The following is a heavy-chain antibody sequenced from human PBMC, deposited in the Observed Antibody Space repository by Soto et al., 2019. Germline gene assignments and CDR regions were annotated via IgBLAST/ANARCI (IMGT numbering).Heavy chain of an antibody. CDR2: INHSGST. J-gene: IGHJ6*02. CDR1: GGSFSGYY. D-gene: IGHD2-2*01. Sequence: PSETLSLTCAVYGGSFSGYYWSWVRQPPGKGLEWIAEINHSGSTNYNPSLKSRVTISVDTSKNYFSLKLSFVTAADTAVYYCARALPVSRYCISIDCPRSGMDVCGQGPTVTVYS. CDR3: ARALPVSRYCISIDCPRSGMDV. V-gene: IGHV4-34*01.